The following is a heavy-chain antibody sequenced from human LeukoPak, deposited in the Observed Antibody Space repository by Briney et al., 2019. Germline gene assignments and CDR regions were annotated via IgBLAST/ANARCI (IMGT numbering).Heavy chain of an antibody. CDR3: ARRPARGDAFDI. CDR2: IIPIFGTA. CDR1: GGTFSSYA. Sequence: SVKVSCKASGGTFSSYAISWVRQAPGQGLEWMGGIIPIFGTANYAQKFQGRVTFTADESTSTAYMELSSLRSEDTAVYYCARRPARGDAFDIWGQGTMVTVSS. J-gene: IGHJ3*02. V-gene: IGHV1-69*01.